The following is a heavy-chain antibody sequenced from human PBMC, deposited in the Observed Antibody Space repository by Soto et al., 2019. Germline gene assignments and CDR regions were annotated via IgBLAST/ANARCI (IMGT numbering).Heavy chain of an antibody. CDR1: GYTFTSYG. J-gene: IGHJ4*02. D-gene: IGHD3-22*01. CDR2: IIPIFGTA. Sequence: SVKVSCKASGYTFTSYGISWVRQAPGQGLEWMGGIIPIFGTANYAQKFQGRVTITADESTSTAYMELSSLRSEDTAVYYCARVGPVDSSGYYYFLDYFDYWGQGTLVTVSS. CDR3: ARVGPVDSSGYYYFLDYFDY. V-gene: IGHV1-69*13.